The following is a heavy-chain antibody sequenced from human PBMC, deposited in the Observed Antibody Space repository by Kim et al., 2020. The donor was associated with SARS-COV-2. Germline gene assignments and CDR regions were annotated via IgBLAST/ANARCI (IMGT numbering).Heavy chain of an antibody. CDR2: IIPILGIA. Sequence: SVKVSCKASGGTFSSYAISWVRQAPGQGLEWMGRIIPILGIANYAQKFQGRVTITADKSTSTAYMELSSLRSEDTAVYYCARDRYYDSSGPWGQGTLVTVSS. J-gene: IGHJ5*02. CDR3: ARDRYYDSSGP. CDR1: GGTFSSYA. V-gene: IGHV1-69*04. D-gene: IGHD3-22*01.